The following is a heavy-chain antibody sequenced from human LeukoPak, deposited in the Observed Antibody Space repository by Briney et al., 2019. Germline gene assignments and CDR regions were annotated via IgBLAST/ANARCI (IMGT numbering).Heavy chain of an antibody. CDR2: INSDGSAT. D-gene: IGHD3-16*02. J-gene: IGHJ4*02. CDR1: EFTFSNNW. V-gene: IGHV3-74*01. CDR3: ARGTAGYHSSYFDY. Sequence: GGSLRLSCVVSEFTFSNNWMHWVRQAPGKGLVWVSRINSDGSATAYADSVKGRFTISRDNAENTLYLQMNSLRAEDTAVYYCARGTAGYHSSYFDYWGQGTLVTVSS.